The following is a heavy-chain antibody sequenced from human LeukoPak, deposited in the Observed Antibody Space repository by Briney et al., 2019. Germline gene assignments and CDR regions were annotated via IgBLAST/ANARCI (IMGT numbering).Heavy chain of an antibody. CDR2: SRNKARSYTT. CDR3: TRALDISGYFYPFDY. J-gene: IGHJ4*02. Sequence: GGSLRLSCAASGFGLSDHFVDWVRQAPGKGLEWVGRSRNKARSYTTEYAAAVKGRFTISRDDSQNSLYLQMNSLKTEDTAVYYCTRALDISGYFYPFDYWGQGTLVTVSS. D-gene: IGHD3-22*01. V-gene: IGHV3-72*01. CDR1: GFGLSDHF.